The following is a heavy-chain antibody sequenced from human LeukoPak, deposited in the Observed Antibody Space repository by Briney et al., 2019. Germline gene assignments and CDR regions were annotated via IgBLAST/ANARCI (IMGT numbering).Heavy chain of an antibody. CDR1: GGSFSGYY. CDR2: MNHSGST. V-gene: IGHV4-34*01. D-gene: IGHD1-26*01. Sequence: SETLSLTCAVYGGSFSGYYWSWIRQPPGKGLECMGEMNHSGSTNYHTSTNRRVPISVDTSKNQFSLKLSSVTAADTAVYYCARGGSPVGATNDYWGQGTLVTVSS. CDR3: ARGGSPVGATNDY. J-gene: IGHJ4*02.